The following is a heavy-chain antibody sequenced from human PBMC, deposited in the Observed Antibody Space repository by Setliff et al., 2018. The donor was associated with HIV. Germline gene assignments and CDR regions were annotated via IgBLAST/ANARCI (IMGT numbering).Heavy chain of an antibody. CDR1: GYTLTELS. Sequence: ASVKVSCKVSGYTLTELSMHWVRQAPGKGLEWMGWIHAGNGDTKYSQKFQGRVTITRDTSANTAYMEVSSLRSEDTAVYYCARTEAYNNYEDYWGQGTQVTVSS. CDR2: IHAGNGDT. J-gene: IGHJ4*02. CDR3: ARTEAYNNYEDY. D-gene: IGHD3-10*01. V-gene: IGHV1-3*01.